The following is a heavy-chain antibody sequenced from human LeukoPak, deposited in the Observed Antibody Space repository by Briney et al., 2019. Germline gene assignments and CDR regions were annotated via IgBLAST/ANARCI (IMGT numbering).Heavy chain of an antibody. D-gene: IGHD1-26*01. CDR1: GGSFSGYY. CDR2: INHSGST. Sequence: SETLSLTCAVYGGSFSGYYWSWIRQPPGKGLEWIGEINHSGSTNYNPSLKSRVTISVDTSKNQFSLKLSSVTAADTAVYYCARGVSSGSYFGYWGQGTLVTVSS. CDR3: ARGVSSGSYFGY. J-gene: IGHJ4*02. V-gene: IGHV4-34*01.